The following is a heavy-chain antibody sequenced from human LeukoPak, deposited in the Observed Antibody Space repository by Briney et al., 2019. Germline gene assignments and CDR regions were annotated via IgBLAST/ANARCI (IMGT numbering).Heavy chain of an antibody. CDR2: ISTSSGTI. CDR1: GFSFSSYG. CDR3: ARVDCSGGSCYSALTL. J-gene: IGHJ4*02. D-gene: IGHD2-15*01. Sequence: GGSLRPSCAASGFSFSSYGMNWVRQAPGKGLEWISYISTSSGTIYYADSVEGRFTISRDSARNSLFLQMNSLRDDDTAVYYCARVDCSGGSCYSALTLWGQGTLVTVSS. V-gene: IGHV3-48*02.